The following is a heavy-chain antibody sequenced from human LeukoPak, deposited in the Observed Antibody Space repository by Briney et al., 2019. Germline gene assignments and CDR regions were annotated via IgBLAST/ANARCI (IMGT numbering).Heavy chain of an antibody. CDR1: GYTFTSHA. Sequence: ASVKVSCKASGYTFTSHAMHWVRQAPGQGLEWVGWINAGNGDTKYSEKFQGRVTITRDTSASTAYMELSSLRSEDTAVYYCARGRYYDFWSGYNYYFDYWGQGTLVTVSS. J-gene: IGHJ4*02. CDR2: INAGNGDT. CDR3: ARGRYYDFWSGYNYYFDY. V-gene: IGHV1-3*01. D-gene: IGHD3-3*01.